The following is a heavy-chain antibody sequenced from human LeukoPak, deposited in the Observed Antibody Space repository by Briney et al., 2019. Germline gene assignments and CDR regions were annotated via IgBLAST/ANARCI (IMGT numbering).Heavy chain of an antibody. D-gene: IGHD1-26*01. Sequence: ASVKVSCKASGYTFTGYYMHWVRQAPGQGLEWMGWINPNSGGTNYAQKLQGRVTMTTDTSTSTAYMELRSLRSDDTAVYYCARFGVGAAPYLRIQNWFDPWGQGTLVTVSS. CDR1: GYTFTGYY. CDR3: ARFGVGAAPYLRIQNWFDP. CDR2: INPNSGGT. J-gene: IGHJ5*02. V-gene: IGHV1-2*02.